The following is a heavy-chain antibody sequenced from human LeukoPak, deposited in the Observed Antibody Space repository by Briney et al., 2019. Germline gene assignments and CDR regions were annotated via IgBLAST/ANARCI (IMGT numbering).Heavy chain of an antibody. V-gene: IGHV3-23*01. CDR3: AKGGDCSSSICYAMDY. J-gene: IGHJ4*02. CDR2: ISASGGST. D-gene: IGHD2-2*01. CDR1: GFTFSRCA. Sequence: GGSLRLSCAASGFTFSRCAMSWVRQAPGKGLEWVSGISASGGSTYYADSVKGRFTISRDTSKNTLYVQMNSLRAEDTAVYYCAKGGDCSSSICYAMDYWGQGTLVIVSS.